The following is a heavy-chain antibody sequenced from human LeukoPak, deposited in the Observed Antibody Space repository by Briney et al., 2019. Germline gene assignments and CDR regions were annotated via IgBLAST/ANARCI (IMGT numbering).Heavy chain of an antibody. V-gene: IGHV1-24*01. D-gene: IGHD3-16*01. J-gene: IGHJ4*02. CDR3: AVSSISFGDY. CDR2: FDPEDGET. Sequence: GASVKVSCKVSGYTLTALSMHWVRQAPVKGLEWMGSFDPEDGETIYAQKFQGRVTMTEDTSTDTAFMELNSLRSEDTAIYYCAVSSISFGDYWGQGTLVTVSS. CDR1: GYTLTALS.